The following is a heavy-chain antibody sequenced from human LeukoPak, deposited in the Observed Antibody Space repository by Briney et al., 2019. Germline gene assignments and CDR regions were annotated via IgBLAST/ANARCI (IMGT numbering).Heavy chain of an antibody. CDR3: ARLRPSGMGGGFDY. V-gene: IGHV4-61*05. D-gene: IGHD3-10*01. Sequence: SETLSLTCTVSGGSISSSSYYWGWIRQPPGKGLEWIAYIYSSGSTNYNPSLKSRVTISVDSSKNQSSLKLSSVAAADTAVYYCARLRPSGMGGGFDYWGQGTLVTVSS. CDR1: GGSISSSSYY. CDR2: IYSSGST. J-gene: IGHJ4*02.